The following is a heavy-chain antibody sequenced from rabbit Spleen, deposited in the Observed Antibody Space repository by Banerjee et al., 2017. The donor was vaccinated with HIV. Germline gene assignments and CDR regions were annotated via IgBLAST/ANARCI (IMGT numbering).Heavy chain of an antibody. Sequence: QEQLVESGGGLVQPGGSLKLSCTVSGFDISKYGVTWVRQAPGKGLEWIACIDTVSSGFTYFASWAKGRFTISKTSSTTVTLQMTSLTVADTATYFCARDTGSSFSSYGMDLWGQGTLVTVS. J-gene: IGHJ3*01. V-gene: IGHV1S45*01. CDR1: GFDISKYG. CDR2: IDTVSSGFT. CDR3: ARDTGSSFSSYGMDL. D-gene: IGHD8-1*01.